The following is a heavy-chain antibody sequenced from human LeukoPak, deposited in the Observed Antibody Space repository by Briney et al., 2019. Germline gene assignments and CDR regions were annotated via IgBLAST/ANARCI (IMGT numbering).Heavy chain of an antibody. CDR3: AREGEYGDAFDI. Sequence: ASVKVSCKASGYTFTGYYMHWVRQAPGQGLEWMGWINPKSGGTNYAQKFQGWVTMTRDTSISTAYMELSRLRSDDTAVYYCAREGEYGDAFDIWGEGTMVTVSS. D-gene: IGHD4-17*01. CDR2: INPKSGGT. V-gene: IGHV1-2*04. CDR1: GYTFTGYY. J-gene: IGHJ3*02.